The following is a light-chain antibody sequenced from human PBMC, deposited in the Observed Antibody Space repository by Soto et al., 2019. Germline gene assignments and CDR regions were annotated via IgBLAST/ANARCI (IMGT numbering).Light chain of an antibody. V-gene: IGKV1-5*03. J-gene: IGKJ5*01. CDR2: KAS. CDR3: QHYDSYPIT. Sequence: DIQMTHSPSTLSASVGDRVTITCRASQSISSWLAWYQQKPGKAPKLLIYKASSLESGVPSRFSGSGSGTEFTLTINSLQPDDFATYYCQHYDSYPITFGQGTRLEIK. CDR1: QSISSW.